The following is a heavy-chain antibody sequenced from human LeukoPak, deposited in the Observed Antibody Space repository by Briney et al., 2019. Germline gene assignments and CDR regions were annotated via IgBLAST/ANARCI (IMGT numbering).Heavy chain of an antibody. CDR2: IKSKTDGGTT. CDR1: GFTFSNAW. Sequence: GGSLRLSCAASGFTFSNAWMNWVRQAPGKGLEWVGRIKSKTDGGTTGYAAPVKGRFTISRDDSKNTLYLQMNSLKTEDTAVYYCTTRHQLWSQGSDYWGQGTLVTVSP. D-gene: IGHD5-18*01. V-gene: IGHV3-15*07. CDR3: TTRHQLWSQGSDY. J-gene: IGHJ4*02.